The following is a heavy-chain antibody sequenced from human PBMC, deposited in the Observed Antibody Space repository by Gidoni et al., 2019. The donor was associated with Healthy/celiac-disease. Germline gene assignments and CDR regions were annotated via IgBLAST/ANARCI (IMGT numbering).Heavy chain of an antibody. Sequence: EVQLLESGGGLVQPGGSLRLSCAASGFTFSSYAMSWVRQAPGKGLEWVSAISGSGGSTYYADSVNGRFTIPRDNSKTTLYLQMNSLRAEDTAVYYCAIEDARVGAGRTDYWGQGTLVTVSS. CDR3: AIEDARVGAGRTDY. CDR2: ISGSGGST. V-gene: IGHV3-23*01. D-gene: IGHD1-26*01. CDR1: GFTFSSYA. J-gene: IGHJ4*02.